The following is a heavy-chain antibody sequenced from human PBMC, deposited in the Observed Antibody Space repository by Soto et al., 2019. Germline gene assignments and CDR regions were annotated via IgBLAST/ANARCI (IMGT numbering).Heavy chain of an antibody. CDR2: IYYSGST. CDR3: ARVNNYDFWSGYPTLAGSFDI. V-gene: IGHV4-31*03. Sequence: SETLSLTCTVSGGSISSGGYYWSWIRQHPGKGLEWIGYIYYSGSTYYNPSLKSRVTISVDTSKNQFSLKLSSVTAADTAVYYCARVNNYDFWSGYPTLAGSFDIWGQGTMVTVSS. CDR1: GGSISSGGYY. J-gene: IGHJ3*02. D-gene: IGHD3-3*01.